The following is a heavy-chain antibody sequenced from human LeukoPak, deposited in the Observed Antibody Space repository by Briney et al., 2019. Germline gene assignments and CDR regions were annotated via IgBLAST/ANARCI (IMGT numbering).Heavy chain of an antibody. CDR1: GFTFSSYA. J-gene: IGHJ4*02. CDR3: ARDQPIREVVVVAAV. V-gene: IGHV3-30-3*01. CDR2: ISYDGSNK. D-gene: IGHD2-15*01. Sequence: GRSLRLSCAASGFTFSSYAMHWVRQAPGKGLEWVALISYDGSNKYYADSVKGRFTISRDNSKNTLYLQMNSLRAEDTAVYYCARDQPIREVVVVAAVWGQGTLVTVSS.